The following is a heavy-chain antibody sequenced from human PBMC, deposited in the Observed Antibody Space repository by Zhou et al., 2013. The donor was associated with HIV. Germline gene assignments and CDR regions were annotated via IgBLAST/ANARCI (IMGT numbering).Heavy chain of an antibody. Sequence: QVQLVQSGAEVKKPGASVKVSCKASGYTFTSSDMHWVRQATGQGLEWLGWMNPETGKSVYAQKFQDRVTMTRNTSINTAYMELSGLKSEDTAVYYCARRGSWGDHNNMIRGGLDVWGRGTTVTGLL. V-gene: IGHV1-8*01. CDR1: GYTFTSSD. D-gene: IGHD3-10*01. CDR2: MNPETGKS. J-gene: IGHJ6*02. CDR3: ARRGSWGDHNNMIRGGLDV.